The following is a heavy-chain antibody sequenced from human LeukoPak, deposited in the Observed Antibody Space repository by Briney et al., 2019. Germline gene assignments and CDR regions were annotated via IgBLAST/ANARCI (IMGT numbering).Heavy chain of an antibody. D-gene: IGHD3-3*01. CDR2: ISSSSSYI. Sequence: GVLRLSCAASGFTFSSYSMNWVRQAPGKGLEWVSSISSSSSYIYYADSVKGRFTISRDNAKNSLYLQMNSLRAEDTAVYYCARDRDYDFWSGYETSHYYYYYGMDVWGQGTTVTVSS. V-gene: IGHV3-21*01. J-gene: IGHJ6*02. CDR3: ARDRDYDFWSGYETSHYYYYYGMDV. CDR1: GFTFSSYS.